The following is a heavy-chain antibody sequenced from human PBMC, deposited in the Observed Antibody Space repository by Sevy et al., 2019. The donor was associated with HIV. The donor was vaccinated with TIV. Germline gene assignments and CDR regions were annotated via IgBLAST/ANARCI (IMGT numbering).Heavy chain of an antibody. CDR3: ARELWPGDY. D-gene: IGHD2-21*01. J-gene: IGHJ4*02. CDR2: VNQDGSQK. CDR1: GFTFSDYY. V-gene: IGHV3-7*01. Sequence: GSLRLSCAASGFTFSDYYMGWVRQAPGKGLEWVANVNQDGSQKHNVGSVKGRFSVSRDNAKNSVYLQMNRLRVDDTGIYYCARELWPGDYWGQGTLVTVSS.